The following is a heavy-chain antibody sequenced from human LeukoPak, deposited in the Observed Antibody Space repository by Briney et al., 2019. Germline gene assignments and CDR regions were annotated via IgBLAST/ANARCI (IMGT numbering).Heavy chain of an antibody. Sequence: ASVKISCKVSGYTFTDYYMHWVQQAPGKGLEWMGLVDPEDGETIYAEKFQGRVTITADTSTDTAYMELSSLRSGDTAVYYCATDLHIVVVPAAIGYWGQGTLVTVSS. CDR1: GYTFTDYY. J-gene: IGHJ4*02. D-gene: IGHD2-2*01. CDR2: VDPEDGET. V-gene: IGHV1-69-2*01. CDR3: ATDLHIVVVPAAIGY.